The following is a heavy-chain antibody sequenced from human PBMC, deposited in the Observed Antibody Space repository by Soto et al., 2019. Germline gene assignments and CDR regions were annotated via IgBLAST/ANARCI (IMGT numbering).Heavy chain of an antibody. J-gene: IGHJ4*02. D-gene: IGHD1-26*01. V-gene: IGHV4-34*01. CDR1: GKSLSGYY. CDR2: INHSGNT. Sequence: SETLSLTCAVYGKSLSGYYWSWIRQPPEKALEWIGEINHSGNTNYNPSLKSRVTISVDTSKDQLFLNLSSVTAADTAMYYCARHHVRGRTIAGADEFWGQGTLVIVSS. CDR3: ARHHVRGRTIAGADEF.